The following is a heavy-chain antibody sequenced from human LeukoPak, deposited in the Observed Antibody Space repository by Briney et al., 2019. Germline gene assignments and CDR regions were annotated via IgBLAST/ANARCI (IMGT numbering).Heavy chain of an antibody. CDR2: MYTSGST. V-gene: IGHV4-61*02. D-gene: IGHD4/OR15-4a*01. CDR3: ARDLRRRVTAIGYGPNEYYYYMDV. J-gene: IGHJ6*03. CDR1: GGSISSGSYS. Sequence: PSGTLSLTCTVSGGSISSGSYSWSWIRQPAVKGLEWIGRMYTSGSTKYNPSLKSRVTMSVDTSKNQFSLKLSSVTAADTAVYYCARDLRRRVTAIGYGPNEYYYYMDVWGKGTTVTISS.